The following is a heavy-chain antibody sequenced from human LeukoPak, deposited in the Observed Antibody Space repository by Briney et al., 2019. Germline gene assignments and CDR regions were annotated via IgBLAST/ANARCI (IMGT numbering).Heavy chain of an antibody. CDR1: GGPISSYY. CDR3: AREGGDFGDFGY. V-gene: IGHV4-59*01. CDR2: IYYSGST. D-gene: IGHD2-21*02. Sequence: SETLSLTCTVSGGPISSYYWSWIRQPPGKGLEWFGYIYYSGSTNYNPSLKSRVTISVDTSKNQFSLTLSSVTAADTAVYYCAREGGDFGDFGYWGQGTLVTVSS. J-gene: IGHJ4*02.